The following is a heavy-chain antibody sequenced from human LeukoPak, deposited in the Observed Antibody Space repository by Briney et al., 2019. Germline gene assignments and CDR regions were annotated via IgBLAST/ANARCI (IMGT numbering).Heavy chain of an antibody. CDR2: IYNSGGT. D-gene: IGHD3-10*01. Sequence: ASETLSLTCTVSGGSISSYYWSWIRQPPGKGLEWIGNIYNSGGTNYNPSLKSRVTTSVDTSKNQFSLKLTSVTAADTAVYYCARDRVVRGVIKTYYGMDVWGQGTTVTVSS. V-gene: IGHV4-59*01. CDR1: GGSISSYY. CDR3: ARDRVVRGVIKTYYGMDV. J-gene: IGHJ6*02.